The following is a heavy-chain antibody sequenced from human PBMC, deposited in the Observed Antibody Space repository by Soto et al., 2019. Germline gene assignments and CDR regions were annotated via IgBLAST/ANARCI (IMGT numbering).Heavy chain of an antibody. D-gene: IGHD3-22*01. CDR1: GYTFTNYG. Sequence: QVQLVQSGAEVKKPGASVKVSCKASGYTFTNYGISWVRQAPGQGLEWMGWISAYSGDTNYAQKLQGRVTLTTDTSTSTAYMELRSLRSDDTAVYYCARDCSVYPCWYVFAIWGQGTLVTVSS. J-gene: IGHJ3*02. V-gene: IGHV1-18*04. CDR3: ARDCSVYPCWYVFAI. CDR2: ISAYSGDT.